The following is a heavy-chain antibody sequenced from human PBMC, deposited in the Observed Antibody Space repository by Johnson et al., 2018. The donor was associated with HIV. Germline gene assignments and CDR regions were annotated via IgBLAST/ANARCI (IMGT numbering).Heavy chain of an antibody. CDR3: AKDRLAMGILDI. D-gene: IGHD5-18*01. V-gene: IGHV3-23*04. J-gene: IGHJ3*02. CDR1: GFTFIDYA. CDR2: LSYTGLNT. Sequence: MLLVESGGGLVQPWGSLILSCAASGFTFIDYAMAWVRPAPGKGLQWLAALSYTGLNTYYAESVRGRFTISRDNSKNMLYLQVNSLRAEDTAIYYCAKDRLAMGILDIWGQGTVVIVSS.